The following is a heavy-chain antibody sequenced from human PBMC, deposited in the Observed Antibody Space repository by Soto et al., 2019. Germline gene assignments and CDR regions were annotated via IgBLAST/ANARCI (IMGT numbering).Heavy chain of an antibody. J-gene: IGHJ4*02. CDR1: GYTFTGYG. V-gene: IGHV1-18*01. CDR2: IATYDDKT. CDR3: VRDLDGSGSYYTDY. D-gene: IGHD3-10*01. Sequence: QVQLVQSGTEVKKPGASVQVSCKGSGYTFTGYGITWVRQAPGQGLEWMGRIATYDDKTNYAQKLQGRVTMTTDTSTSTACMELKSLRSDDTAVYYCVRDLDGSGSYYTDYWGQGTLVTVSS.